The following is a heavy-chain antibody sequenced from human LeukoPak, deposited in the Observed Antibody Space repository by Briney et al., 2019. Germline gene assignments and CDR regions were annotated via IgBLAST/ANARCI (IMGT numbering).Heavy chain of an antibody. CDR3: ARGDSGGMDY. V-gene: IGHV4-59*01. J-gene: IGHJ4*02. D-gene: IGHD3-16*01. CDR2: IFYSGST. CDR1: GGSISSDY. Sequence: SETLSLTCTVPGGSISSDYWSWIRQPPGKGLEWIGYIFYSGSTNYNPSLKSRVTISVDTSKNQFSLKLTSVTAADTAVYYCARGDSGGMDYWGQGTLVTVSS.